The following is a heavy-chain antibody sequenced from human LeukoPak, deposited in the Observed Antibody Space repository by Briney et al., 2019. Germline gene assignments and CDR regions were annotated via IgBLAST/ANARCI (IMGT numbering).Heavy chain of an antibody. CDR3: ARGSPDGGHSNLTFDY. V-gene: IGHV4-34*01. Sequence: SETLSLTCAVYGGSFSGYYWSWIRQPPGKGLEWIGEINHSGSTNYNPSLKSRVTISVDTSKNQFSLKLSSVTAADTAVYYCARGSPDGGHSNLTFDYWGQGTLVTVSS. CDR1: GGSFSGYY. J-gene: IGHJ4*02. D-gene: IGHD4-23*01. CDR2: INHSGST.